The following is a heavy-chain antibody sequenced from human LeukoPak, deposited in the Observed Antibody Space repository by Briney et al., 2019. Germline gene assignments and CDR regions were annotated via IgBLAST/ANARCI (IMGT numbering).Heavy chain of an antibody. CDR3: ARGAAGRYDYYYYMDV. D-gene: IGHD6-13*01. CDR1: GGTFSSYA. CDR2: IIPIFGTA. Sequence: SVKVSCKASGGTFSSYAISWVRQAPGQGLEWMGGIIPIFGTANYAQKFQGRVTITADESTSTAYMELSSLRSEDTAVYYCARGAAGRYDYYYYMDVWGKGTTVTVSS. V-gene: IGHV1-69*13. J-gene: IGHJ6*03.